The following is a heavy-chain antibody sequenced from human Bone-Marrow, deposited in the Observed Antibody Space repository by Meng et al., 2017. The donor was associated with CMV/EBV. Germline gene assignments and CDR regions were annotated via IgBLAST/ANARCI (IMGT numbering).Heavy chain of an antibody. CDR1: GGSISSSNW. J-gene: IGHJ6*02. D-gene: IGHD5-18*01. V-gene: IGHV4-4*02. Sequence: GSLRLSCAVSGGSISSSNWWSWVRQPPGKGLEWIGEIYHSGSTNYNPSLKSRVTISVDKSKNQFSLKLSSVTAADTAVYYCASGYSYGYHYYYGMDVWGQGTTVTVSS. CDR2: IYHSGST. CDR3: ASGYSYGYHYYYGMDV.